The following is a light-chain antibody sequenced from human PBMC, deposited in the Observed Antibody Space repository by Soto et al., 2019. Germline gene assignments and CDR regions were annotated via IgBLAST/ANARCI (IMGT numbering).Light chain of an antibody. CDR2: GAS. CDR3: QQSYSTPRT. J-gene: IGKJ2*01. Sequence: DIQMTQSPPSLSASVGDRVTITCRASQSISTLLNWYQQKPGKAPSLLIYGASTLHTGVPSRFSGSGSGTDFTLTINSLQPEDFATYYCQQSYSTPRTFAQGTNLEIK. CDR1: QSISTL. V-gene: IGKV1-39*01.